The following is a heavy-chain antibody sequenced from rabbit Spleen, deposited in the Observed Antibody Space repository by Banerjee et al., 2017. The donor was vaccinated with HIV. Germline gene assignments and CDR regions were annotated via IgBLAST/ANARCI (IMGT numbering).Heavy chain of an antibody. CDR1: GFSFSDRDV. J-gene: IGHJ4*01. D-gene: IGHD1-1*01. CDR2: INAATAKP. CDR3: ARDLVGVIGWNFYL. Sequence: QEQLVESGGGLVQPEGSLTLTCEASGFSFSDRDVMCWVRQAPGKGLEWIACINAATAKPVYATWAKGRFTISRTSSTTVTLRMTSLTAADRATYFCARDLVGVIGWNFYLWGPGTLVTVS. V-gene: IGHV1S45*01.